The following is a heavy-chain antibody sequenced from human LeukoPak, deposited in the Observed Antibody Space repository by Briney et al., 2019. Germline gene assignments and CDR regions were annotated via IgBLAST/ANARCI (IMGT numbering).Heavy chain of an antibody. V-gene: IGHV4-59*01. CDR3: ARGDSSSWALHAFDI. CDR2: VYDSGRT. CDR1: GGPMSSYY. J-gene: IGHJ3*02. D-gene: IGHD6-13*01. Sequence: SETLSLTCTVSGGPMSSYYCSWIRQPPGKGLEWIGYVYDSGRTNYNPSLRSRVTISEDTSKNQFSLNLSSVTAADTAVYYCARGDSSSWALHAFDIWGQGTLVTVSS.